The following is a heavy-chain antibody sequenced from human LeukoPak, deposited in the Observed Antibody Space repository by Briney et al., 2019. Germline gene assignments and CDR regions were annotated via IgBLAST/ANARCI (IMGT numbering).Heavy chain of an antibody. Sequence: ASVKVSCKASGSTFTSYGISWVRQAPGQELEWMGWISAYNGNTNYAQKLQGRVTMTTDTSTSTAYMELRSLRSDDTAVYYCARVRRYCSGGSCYFDYWGQGTLVTVSS. D-gene: IGHD2-15*01. CDR1: GSTFTSYG. CDR2: ISAYNGNT. CDR3: ARVRRYCSGGSCYFDY. V-gene: IGHV1-18*01. J-gene: IGHJ4*02.